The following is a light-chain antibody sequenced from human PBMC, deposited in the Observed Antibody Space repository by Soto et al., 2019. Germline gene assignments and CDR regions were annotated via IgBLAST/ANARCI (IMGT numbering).Light chain of an antibody. V-gene: IGLV1-47*02. CDR3: CSYAGGSTFV. CDR2: SNN. CDR1: SSNIGSNY. J-gene: IGLJ2*01. Sequence: QSVLTQPPSASGTPGQRVTISCSGSSSNIGSNYVYWYQQLPGTAPKLLIYSNNQRPSGVPDRFSGSKSGTSASLAISGLRSEDEADYYCCSYAGGSTFVFGGGTKLTVL.